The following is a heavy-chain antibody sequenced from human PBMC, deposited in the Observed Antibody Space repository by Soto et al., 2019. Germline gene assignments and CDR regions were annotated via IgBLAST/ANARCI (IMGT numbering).Heavy chain of an antibody. J-gene: IGHJ4*02. CDR1: GGSISSGGYY. V-gene: IGHV4-31*03. CDR2: IYYSGST. CDR3: ARDPFPLRYFDWPPL. Sequence: SETLSLTCTVSGGSISSGGYYWSWIRQHPGKGLEWIGYIYYSGSTYYNPSLKSRVTISVDTSKNQFSLKLSSVTAADTAVYYCARDPFPLRYFDWPPLWGQGTLVTVS. D-gene: IGHD3-9*01.